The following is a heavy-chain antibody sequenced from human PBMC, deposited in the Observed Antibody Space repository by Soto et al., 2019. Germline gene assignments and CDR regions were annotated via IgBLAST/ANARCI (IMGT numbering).Heavy chain of an antibody. CDR2: IDPSDSYT. V-gene: IGHV5-10-1*01. D-gene: IGHD6-19*01. CDR3: ATFAVAGPNYYYYYGMDV. Sequence: PGESLKISCKGSGYSFTSYWISWVRQMPGKGLEWMGRIDPSDSYTNYSPSFQGHVTISADKSISTAYLQWSSLKASDTAMYYCATFAVAGPNYYYYYGMDVWGQGTTVTVSS. CDR1: GYSFTSYW. J-gene: IGHJ6*02.